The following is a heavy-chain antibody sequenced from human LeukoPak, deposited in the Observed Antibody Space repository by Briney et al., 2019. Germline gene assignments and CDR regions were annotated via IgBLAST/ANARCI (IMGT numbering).Heavy chain of an antibody. Sequence: GGSLRLSCAASGFTFSSYAMSWVRQAPGKGLEWVSAISGSGGSTYYADSVKGRFTISRDNSKNTLYLQMNSLRAKDTAVYYCAKESYDSSGYYSTYYFDYWGQGTLVTVSS. V-gene: IGHV3-23*01. CDR2: ISGSGGST. D-gene: IGHD3-22*01. CDR1: GFTFSSYA. J-gene: IGHJ4*02. CDR3: AKESYDSSGYYSTYYFDY.